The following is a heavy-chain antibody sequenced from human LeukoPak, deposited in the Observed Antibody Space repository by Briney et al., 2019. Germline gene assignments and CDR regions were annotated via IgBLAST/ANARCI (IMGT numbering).Heavy chain of an antibody. D-gene: IGHD3-10*01. Sequence: GRSLRLSCAPSGLTFDNFAMNWVRQAPGKRLEKVSEITGSGGRTYYADSVKGRFTISRDNSKNTLYLQLYSLRASDTSISYCARELFDFDYWGQGTLVTVSS. J-gene: IGHJ4*02. V-gene: IGHV3-23*01. CDR2: ITGSGGRT. CDR3: ARELFDFDY. CDR1: GLTFDNFA.